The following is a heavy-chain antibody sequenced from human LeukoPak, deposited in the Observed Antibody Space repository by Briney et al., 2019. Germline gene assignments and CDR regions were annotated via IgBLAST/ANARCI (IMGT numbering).Heavy chain of an antibody. V-gene: IGHV4-59*01. CDR3: ARGSSSDYYYYGMDV. CDR1: GGSISSYY. Sequence: PSETLSLTCTVSGGSISSYYWSWIRQRPGKGLEWIGYIYYSGSTNYNPSLKSRVTISVDTSKNQFSLKLSSVTAADTAVYYCARGSSSDYYYYGMDVWGQGTTVTVSS. CDR2: IYYSGST. D-gene: IGHD6-6*01. J-gene: IGHJ6*02.